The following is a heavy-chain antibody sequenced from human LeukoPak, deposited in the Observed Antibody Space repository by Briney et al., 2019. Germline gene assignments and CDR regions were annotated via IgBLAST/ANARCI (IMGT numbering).Heavy chain of an antibody. D-gene: IGHD4-11*01. CDR1: GYIFTNYH. CDR3: VRGSSDYSNFYFMDV. Sequence: ASVKVSCKTSGYIFTNYHIHRVRRAPGQGLEWMGWINPNSGGTKFAQKFQGRVTMTTDTSIRTGYVELSRLGSDDTAVYYCVRGSSDYSNFYFMDVWGEGTTVTVSS. J-gene: IGHJ6*03. CDR2: INPNSGGT. V-gene: IGHV1-2*02.